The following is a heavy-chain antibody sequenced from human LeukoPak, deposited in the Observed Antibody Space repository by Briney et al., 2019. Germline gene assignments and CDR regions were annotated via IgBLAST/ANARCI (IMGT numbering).Heavy chain of an antibody. D-gene: IGHD2-15*01. Sequence: GASVKVSGKVSGYTLTELSMHWVRQAPGKGLEWRGGCDPEDGETIYAQKFQGRVTMTEDTSTDTAYMELSSLRSEDTAVYYCATDRLYCSGGSCFRWFGPWGQGTLVTVSS. CDR1: GYTLTELS. J-gene: IGHJ5*02. CDR3: ATDRLYCSGGSCFRWFGP. V-gene: IGHV1-24*01. CDR2: CDPEDGET.